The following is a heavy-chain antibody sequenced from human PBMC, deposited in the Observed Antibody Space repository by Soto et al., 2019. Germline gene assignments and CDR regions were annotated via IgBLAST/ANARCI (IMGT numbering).Heavy chain of an antibody. CDR2: IYTSGST. CDR1: GGSISSYY. J-gene: IGHJ5*02. D-gene: IGHD3-22*01. CDR3: ARDGYYDSSGYYWFDP. Sequence: SETLSLTCTVSGGSISSYYWSWIRQPAGKGLEWIGRIYTSGSTNYNPSLKSRVTMSVDTSKNQFSLKLSPVTAADTAVYYCARDGYYDSSGYYWFDPWGQGTLVTVSS. V-gene: IGHV4-4*07.